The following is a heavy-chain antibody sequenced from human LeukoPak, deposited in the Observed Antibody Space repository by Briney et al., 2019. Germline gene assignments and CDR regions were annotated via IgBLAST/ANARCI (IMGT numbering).Heavy chain of an antibody. V-gene: IGHV3-30*01. D-gene: IGHD6-19*01. CDR2: ISYDGSNK. CDR3: ARGDYRSEDSSGSLFDY. Sequence: GGSLRLSCAASGFTFSSYAMHWDRQAPGKGLEWVAVISYDGSNKYYADSVKGRFTISRDNSKNTLYLQMNSLRAEDTAVYYCARGDYRSEDSSGSLFDYWGQGTLVTVSS. CDR1: GFTFSSYA. J-gene: IGHJ4*02.